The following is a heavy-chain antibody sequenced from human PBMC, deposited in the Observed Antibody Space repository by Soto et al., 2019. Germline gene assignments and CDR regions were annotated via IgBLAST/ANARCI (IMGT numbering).Heavy chain of an antibody. CDR3: ARGRGIAAAENYYGMDV. CDR1: GDSVSSNSAA. CDR2: TYYRSKWYN. D-gene: IGHD6-13*01. J-gene: IGHJ6*02. V-gene: IGHV6-1*01. Sequence: PSQTLSLTCAISGDSVSSNSAAWNRIRQSPSRGLEWLGRTYYRSKWYNDYAVSVKSRITINPDTSKNQFSLQLNSVTPEDTAVYYCARGRGIAAAENYYGMDVWGQGTTVTVSS.